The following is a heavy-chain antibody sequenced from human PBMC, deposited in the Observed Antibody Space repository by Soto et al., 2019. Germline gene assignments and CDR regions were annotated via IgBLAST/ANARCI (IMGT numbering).Heavy chain of an antibody. Sequence: GGSLRLSCAASGFTFDDYAMHWVRQAPGKGLEWVSGISWNSGSIGYADSVKGRFTISRDNAKNSLYLQMNSLRAEDTALYYCAKVGGITGTTSPDIWGQGTMVTVSS. V-gene: IGHV3-9*01. CDR3: AKVGGITGTTSPDI. CDR2: ISWNSGSI. D-gene: IGHD1-7*01. J-gene: IGHJ3*02. CDR1: GFTFDDYA.